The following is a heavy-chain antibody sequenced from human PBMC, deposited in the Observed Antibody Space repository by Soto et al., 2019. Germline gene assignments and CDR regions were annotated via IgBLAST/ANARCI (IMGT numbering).Heavy chain of an antibody. CDR3: ARATYRGENSRGPLDC. Sequence: SETLSLTCTVSGGSFTSYYWSWIRQSPEKGLEWIGYIYHSGSTKYNPSLESRVTISVDTSKNQFSLTLSSVTAADTALYYCARATYRGENSRGPLDCWSPGILVTVSS. CDR1: GGSFTSYY. CDR2: IYHSGST. J-gene: IGHJ4*02. D-gene: IGHD5-18*01. V-gene: IGHV4-59*01.